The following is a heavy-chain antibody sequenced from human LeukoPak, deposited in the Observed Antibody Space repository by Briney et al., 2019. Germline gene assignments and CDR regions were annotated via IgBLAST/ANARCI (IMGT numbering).Heavy chain of an antibody. V-gene: IGHV3-23*01. D-gene: IGHD6-19*01. Sequence: GGSLRLSCTASGFAFSVYAMSWLRQPPGKGLEWVSTINANSGTTSYAASVRGRFTISRNNSKNTLYLQLNTLRADDTATYYCAKPISGGLAVTADWFHPWGQGTLVVVSS. CDR3: AKPISGGLAVTADWFHP. CDR1: GFAFSVYA. J-gene: IGHJ5*01. CDR2: INANSGTT.